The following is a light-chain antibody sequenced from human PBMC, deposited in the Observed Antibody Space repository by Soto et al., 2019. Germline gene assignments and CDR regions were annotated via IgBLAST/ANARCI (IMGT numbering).Light chain of an antibody. J-gene: IGKJ1*01. CDR2: DAS. CDR1: QSVRSN. Sequence: EIVMTQSPATLSVSPGGRATVACRASQSVRSNLAWYQQKPGQAPRLLIYDASNRATGIPARFSGSGSGTEFTLTISSLQSEDYAVYYCHQYNNWPPWMFGQGTKVDI. V-gene: IGKV3D-15*01. CDR3: HQYNNWPPWM.